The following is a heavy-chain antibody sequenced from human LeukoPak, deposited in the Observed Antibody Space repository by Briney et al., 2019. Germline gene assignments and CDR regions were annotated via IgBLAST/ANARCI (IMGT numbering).Heavy chain of an antibody. Sequence: GGSLRLSCAASGFTFSSYWMSWVRQAPGKELEWVANIKQDGSEKYYVDSVKGRFTISRDNAKNSLYLQMNSLRAEDTAVYYCARDLSVGGAYWYFDLWGRGTLVTVSS. CDR1: GFTFSSYW. CDR3: ARDLSVGGAYWYFDL. J-gene: IGHJ2*01. V-gene: IGHV3-7*01. D-gene: IGHD3-16*01. CDR2: IKQDGSEK.